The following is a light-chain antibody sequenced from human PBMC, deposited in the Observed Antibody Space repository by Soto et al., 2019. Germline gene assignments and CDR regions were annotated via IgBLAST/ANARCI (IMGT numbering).Light chain of an antibody. CDR1: QSVLYSSNNKNY. J-gene: IGKJ2*01. CDR3: QHYYGTPYT. CDR2: WAS. Sequence: DIVMTQSPDSLAVSLGEGATINCKSSQSVLYSSNNKNYLAWYQQKPGQPPKLLIYWASTRESGVPDRFSGSGSGTDFTLTISSLQAEEVAVYYCQHYYGTPYTFGQGTKLEIK. V-gene: IGKV4-1*01.